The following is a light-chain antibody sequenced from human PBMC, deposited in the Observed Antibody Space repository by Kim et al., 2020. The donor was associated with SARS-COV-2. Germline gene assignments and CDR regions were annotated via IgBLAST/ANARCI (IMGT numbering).Light chain of an antibody. CDR3: QQSYTTPHT. J-gene: IGKJ1*01. CDR1: QSISNY. Sequence: DPVTITCRASQSISNYLNWYQHKPGKAPKLLIYPASSLQSGVPSRFSGSGSGTDFTLTISSLQPEDFATYYCQQSYTTPHTFGQGTKVDIK. V-gene: IGKV1-39*01. CDR2: PAS.